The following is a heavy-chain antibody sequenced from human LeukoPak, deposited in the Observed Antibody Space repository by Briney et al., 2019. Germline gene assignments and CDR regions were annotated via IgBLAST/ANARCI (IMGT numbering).Heavy chain of an antibody. CDR1: GYTFTGYY. D-gene: IGHD2-2*02. Sequence: ASVKVSCKASGYTFTGYYMHWVRQAPGQGLEWMGWINPNSGGTNHAQKFQGRVTMTRDTSISTAYMELSRLRSDDTAVYYCARGLGYCSSTSCYSYWFDPWGQGTLVTVSS. CDR2: INPNSGGT. V-gene: IGHV1-2*02. J-gene: IGHJ5*02. CDR3: ARGLGYCSSTSCYSYWFDP.